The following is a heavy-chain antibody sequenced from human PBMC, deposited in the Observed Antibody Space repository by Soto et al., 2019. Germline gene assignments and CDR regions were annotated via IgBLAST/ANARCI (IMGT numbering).Heavy chain of an antibody. V-gene: IGHV3-23*01. D-gene: IGHD2-15*01. Sequence: GGSLRLSCAASGFTFSSYDMNWVRQAPGKGLEWVSGVSASGSITSYADSAKGRFTISRDNAKTSVFLQMTGLRAEDTAVYFCAIGECSGGRCYRAIDYWGQGTLVTVSS. CDR3: AIGECSGGRCYRAIDY. CDR1: GFTFSSYD. CDR2: VSASGSIT. J-gene: IGHJ4*02.